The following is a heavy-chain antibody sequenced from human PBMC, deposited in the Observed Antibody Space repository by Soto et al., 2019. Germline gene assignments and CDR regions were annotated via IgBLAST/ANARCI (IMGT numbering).Heavy chain of an antibody. V-gene: IGHV4-34*01. CDR2: INHSGST. CDR3: ARRGEAMVRGEKLFSPSFDY. CDR1: GGSFSGYY. J-gene: IGHJ4*02. Sequence: QVQLQQWGAGLLKPSETLSLTCAVYGGSFSGYYWSWIRQPPGKGLEWIGEINHSGSTNYNPSLKSRVTISVDTSKNQFSLKLSSVTAADTAVYYCARRGEAMVRGEKLFSPSFDYWGQGTLVTVSS. D-gene: IGHD3-10*01.